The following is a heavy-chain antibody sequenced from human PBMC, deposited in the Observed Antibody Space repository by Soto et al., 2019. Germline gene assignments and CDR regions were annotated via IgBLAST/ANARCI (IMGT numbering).Heavy chain of an antibody. CDR3: ARASCSRAGCYTGNWFGP. D-gene: IGHD2-2*02. CDR2: INPSGGST. V-gene: IGHV1-46*01. CDR1: GNTFTSYY. Sequence: QVQLVQSGAEVKKPGASVKVSCKASGNTFTSYYMHWVRQAPGQGLEWMGIINPSGGSTSYAQKLQGGVTMTRDTSTSPVYMELSSLRAEDTAVYYCARASCSRAGCYTGNWFGPWGQGTVVTVSS. J-gene: IGHJ5*02.